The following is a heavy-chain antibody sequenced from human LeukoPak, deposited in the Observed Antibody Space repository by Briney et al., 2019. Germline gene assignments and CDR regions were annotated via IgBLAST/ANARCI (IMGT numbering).Heavy chain of an antibody. V-gene: IGHV1-18*01. CDR2: ISAYNGNT. CDR1: GYIFTSYG. CDR3: ARTYCSSTSCYTVYWFDP. J-gene: IGHJ5*02. D-gene: IGHD2-2*02. Sequence: ASVKVSCKASGYIFTSYGISWVRQAPGQGLEWMGWISAYNGNTNYAQKLQGRVTMTTDTSTSTAYMELRSLRSDDTAVYYCARTYCSSTSCYTVYWFDPWGQGTLVIVSS.